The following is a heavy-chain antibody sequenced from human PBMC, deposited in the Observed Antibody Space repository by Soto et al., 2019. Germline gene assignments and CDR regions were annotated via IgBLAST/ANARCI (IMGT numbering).Heavy chain of an antibody. Sequence: QVQLQESGPGLVKPSETLSLTCTVSGGSISSYYWSWIRQPPGKGLEWIGSIYYRGSTNYNPSLKSRVTISVDTSKNQFSLKLSSVTAADTAVYYCARLNLAAPAWVDYYGMDVWGQGTTVTVSS. J-gene: IGHJ6*02. V-gene: IGHV4-59*01. CDR3: ARLNLAAPAWVDYYGMDV. CDR1: GGSISSYY. D-gene: IGHD6-6*01. CDR2: IYYRGST.